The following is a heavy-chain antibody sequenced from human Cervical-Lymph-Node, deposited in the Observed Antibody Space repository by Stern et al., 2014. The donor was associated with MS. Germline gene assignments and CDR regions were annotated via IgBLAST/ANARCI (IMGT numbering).Heavy chain of an antibody. CDR3: ARDSSGRDDF. D-gene: IGHD6-25*01. Sequence: EEQLEESGGGLVQPGGSLRLSCAASGFTFSSYWLHWFRQAPGKGLVWVSRIDTDGGTTNYADSVKGRFTISRDNAENTLYLQMNSLRAEDTAVYYCARDSSGRDDFWGQGTLVTVSS. CDR1: GFTFSSYW. J-gene: IGHJ4*02. V-gene: IGHV3-74*01. CDR2: IDTDGGTT.